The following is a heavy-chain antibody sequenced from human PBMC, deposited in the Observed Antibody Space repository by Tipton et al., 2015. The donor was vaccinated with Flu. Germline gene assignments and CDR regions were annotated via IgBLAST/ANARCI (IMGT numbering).Heavy chain of an antibody. CDR2: MNPNSGNT. V-gene: IGHV1-8*01. D-gene: IGHD6-13*01. Sequence: QLVQSGAEVKKPGASVKVSCKASGYTFTSYDINWVRQATGQGLEWMGWMNPNSGNTGYAQKFQGRVTMTRNTSISTAYMELSSLRSEDTAVYYCARGVESSWYEPLGGDNWFDPWGQGTLVTASS. CDR1: GYTFTSYD. J-gene: IGHJ5*02. CDR3: ARGVESSWYEPLGGDNWFDP.